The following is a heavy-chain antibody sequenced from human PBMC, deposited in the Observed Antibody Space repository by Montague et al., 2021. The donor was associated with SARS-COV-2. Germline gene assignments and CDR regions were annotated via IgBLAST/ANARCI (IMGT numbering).Heavy chain of an antibody. J-gene: IGHJ6*02. CDR3: TRGRYYGMDV. Sequence: SLRLSCAASGLSVSNSYMSWVRQAPGKGLEWVSSIYSGGSYNYSDSVKGRFTISRDTSNNTLVLQMSSLRAEDTATLYCTRGRYYGMDVWGQGTTVTVSS. CDR2: IYSGGSY. V-gene: IGHV3-53*01. CDR1: GLSVSNSY.